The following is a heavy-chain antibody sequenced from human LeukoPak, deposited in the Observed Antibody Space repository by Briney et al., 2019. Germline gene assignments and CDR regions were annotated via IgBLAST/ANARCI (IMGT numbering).Heavy chain of an antibody. Sequence: GGSLRLSCAASGFTFSSYSMNWVRQAPGKGLEWVSSISSSSSYIYYADSVKGRFTISRDNAKNSLYLQMNSLRVEDTAVYYCVRGFDGTNAFDLWGQGTMVTVSS. CDR3: VRGFDGTNAFDL. D-gene: IGHD3-9*01. J-gene: IGHJ3*01. CDR1: GFTFSSYS. V-gene: IGHV3-21*01. CDR2: ISSSSSYI.